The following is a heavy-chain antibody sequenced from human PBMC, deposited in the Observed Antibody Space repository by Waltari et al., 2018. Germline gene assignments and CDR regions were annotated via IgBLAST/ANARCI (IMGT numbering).Heavy chain of an antibody. CDR2: ISSSSSYI. CDR3: ARDEGASDY. Sequence: ELQLVESGGGLVKPGGSLRLSCAASGFTFSRYSMNWVRQAPVKGLAWGSSISSSSSYIYYADSVKVRFTISRDNAKNSLYLQMNSLRADDTAVYYCARDEGASDYWGQGTLVTVSS. D-gene: IGHD1-26*01. CDR1: GFTFSRYS. V-gene: IGHV3-21*01. J-gene: IGHJ4*02.